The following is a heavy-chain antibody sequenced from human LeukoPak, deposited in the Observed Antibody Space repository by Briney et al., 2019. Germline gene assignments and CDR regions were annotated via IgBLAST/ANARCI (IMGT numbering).Heavy chain of an antibody. V-gene: IGHV4-4*02. CDR3: ARNAAAAGHPFDY. CDR1: GGSISSSNW. CDR2: IYHSGST. D-gene: IGHD6-13*01. Sequence: SGTLSLTCAVSGGSISSSNWWSWVRQPPGKGLGWIGEIYHSGSTNYNPSLKSRVTISVDKSKNQFSLKLSSVTAADTAVYYCARNAAAAGHPFDYWGQGTLVTVSS. J-gene: IGHJ4*02.